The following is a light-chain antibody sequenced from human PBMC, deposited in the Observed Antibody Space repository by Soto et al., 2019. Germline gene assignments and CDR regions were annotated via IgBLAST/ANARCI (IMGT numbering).Light chain of an antibody. CDR3: QQYNTYPT. CDR1: QSVSSW. V-gene: IGKV1-5*01. Sequence: DLQLTQSPSTLSASIGDRVSITCRASQSVSSWLAWYQQKPGKAPKLLIYDASSLESGVSSRFSGSGSGTEFTLTISSLQPDDFATYYCQQYNTYPTFGQGTKVDIK. CDR2: DAS. J-gene: IGKJ1*01.